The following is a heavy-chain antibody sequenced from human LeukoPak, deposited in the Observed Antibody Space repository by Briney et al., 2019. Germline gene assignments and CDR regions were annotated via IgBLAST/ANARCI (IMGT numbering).Heavy chain of an antibody. V-gene: IGHV1-46*01. D-gene: IGHD3-16*02. Sequence: ASVKVCCKASGYTFTSYYMHWVRQAPGQGLEWMGIINPSGGSTSHAQKFQGRVTMTRDMSTSTVYMELSSLRSEDTAVYYCARGGYDYVWGSYRYTTAIDYWGQGTLVTVSS. CDR3: ARGGYDYVWGSYRYTTAIDY. CDR2: INPSGGST. J-gene: IGHJ4*02. CDR1: GYTFTSYY.